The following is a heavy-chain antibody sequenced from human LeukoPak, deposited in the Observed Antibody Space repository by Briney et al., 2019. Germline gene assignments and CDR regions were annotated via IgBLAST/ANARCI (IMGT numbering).Heavy chain of an antibody. D-gene: IGHD5-12*01. CDR2: INAGNGNT. CDR1: GYTFTSYA. J-gene: IGHJ4*02. V-gene: IGHV1-3*01. Sequence: ASVKVSCKASGYTFTSYAMHWVRQPPGQRLEWMGWINAGNGNTKYSQKFQGRVTITRDTSASTAYMELSSLRSEDTAVYYCAREREDIVATIEGYFDYWGQGTLVTVSS. CDR3: AREREDIVATIEGYFDY.